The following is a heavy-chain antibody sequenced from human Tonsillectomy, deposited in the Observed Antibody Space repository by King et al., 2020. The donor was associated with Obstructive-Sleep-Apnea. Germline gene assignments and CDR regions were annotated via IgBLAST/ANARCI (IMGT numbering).Heavy chain of an antibody. CDR3: AKDALSRVRTHWYFDL. CDR2: ISYDGSNK. Sequence: VQLVESGGGVVQPGRSLRLSCAASGFTFSSYGMHWVRQAPGKGLEWVAVISYDGSNKYYADSVKGRFTISRDNSKNTLYLQMNSLRAEDTAVYYCAKDALSRVRTHWYFDLWGRGTLVTVSS. CDR1: GFTFSSYG. D-gene: IGHD3-10*01. J-gene: IGHJ2*01. V-gene: IGHV3-30*18.